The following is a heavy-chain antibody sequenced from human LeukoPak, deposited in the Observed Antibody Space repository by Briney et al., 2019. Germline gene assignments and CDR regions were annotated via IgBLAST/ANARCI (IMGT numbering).Heavy chain of an antibody. Sequence: GGSLRLSCAASGFTVSSNQMTWVRQAPGKGLEWVSCITGSSDYIFYADSVRGRFTISRDNAKNSLYLQMNSLRAEDTAVYYCAKFKGRYGDSEYYFDYWGQGTLVTVSS. CDR1: GFTVSSNQ. J-gene: IGHJ4*02. CDR2: ITGSSDYI. D-gene: IGHD5-18*01. V-gene: IGHV3-21*01. CDR3: AKFKGRYGDSEYYFDY.